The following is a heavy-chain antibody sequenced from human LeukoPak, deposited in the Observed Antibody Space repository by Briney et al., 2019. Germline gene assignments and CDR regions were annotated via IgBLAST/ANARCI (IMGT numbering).Heavy chain of an antibody. CDR1: GGSISSGDYY. CDR2: IYYSGST. CDR3: ARAEVCSSTSCYATYDY. J-gene: IGHJ4*02. D-gene: IGHD2-2*01. V-gene: IGHV4-30-4*01. Sequence: SETLSLTCTVSGGSISSGDYYWSWIRQPPGKGLEWIVYIYYSGSTYYNPSLKSRVTISVDTSKNQFSLKLSSVTAADTAVYYCARAEVCSSTSCYATYDYWGQGTLVTVSS.